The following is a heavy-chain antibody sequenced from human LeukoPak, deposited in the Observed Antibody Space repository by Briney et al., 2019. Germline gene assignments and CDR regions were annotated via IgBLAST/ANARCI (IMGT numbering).Heavy chain of an antibody. D-gene: IGHD1-26*01. J-gene: IGHJ4*02. CDR2: ISGSGGST. CDR3: VGATGFAY. Sequence: GGSLRLSCAASGFTFSSYAMSWVRQAPGKGLEWVSAISGSGGSTYYADSVKGRFTISRDTSKNTVYLQVNSLRAEDTAVYYCVGATGFAYWGQGTLVTVSS. V-gene: IGHV3-23*01. CDR1: GFTFSSYA.